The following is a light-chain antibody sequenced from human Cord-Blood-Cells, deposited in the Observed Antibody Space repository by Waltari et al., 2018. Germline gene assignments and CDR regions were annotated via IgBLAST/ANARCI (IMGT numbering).Light chain of an antibody. Sequence: NFMLTQPHSVSESPGKTVTISCTRSSGSIASNYVQWYQQRPGSSPTGVCYEGNQRPSGVPDRFSCSIDSSTNSASLTISGLKTEDEADYCCQSYDSSNQVVFGGGTKLTVL. CDR2: EGN. V-gene: IGLV6-57*01. CDR3: QSYDSSNQVV. CDR1: SGSIASNY. J-gene: IGLJ2*01.